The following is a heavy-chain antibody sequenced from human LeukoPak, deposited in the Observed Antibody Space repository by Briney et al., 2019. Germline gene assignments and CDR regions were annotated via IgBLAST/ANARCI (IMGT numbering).Heavy chain of an antibody. CDR2: LRYDETTI. D-gene: IGHD1-1*01. CDR3: AKNWKMAHWYFDL. J-gene: IGHJ2*01. CDR1: GFSFSSYG. V-gene: IGHV3-30*02. Sequence: PGGSLRLSCAASGFSFSSYGMHWVRQAPGKGLEWVAYLRYDETTIYYADSVKGRFTISRDNSKNTLYLQMNSLRAEDTAVYYCAKNWKMAHWYFDLWGRGTLVTVSS.